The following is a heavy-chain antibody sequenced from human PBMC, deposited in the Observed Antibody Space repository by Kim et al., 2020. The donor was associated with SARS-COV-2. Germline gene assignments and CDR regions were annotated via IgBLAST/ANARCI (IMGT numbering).Heavy chain of an antibody. CDR1: GFTFSSNN. CDR2: ISSTSDYI. V-gene: IGHV3-21*01. Sequence: GGSLRLSCAASGFTFSSNNLNWVHQSPGKGLEWVSSISSTSDYIYYADSVKGRFIISRDNAKNSLYLQMNSLRAEDSAVYYCARARWTPNYYFDYWGQGTLVTVSS. J-gene: IGHJ4*01. D-gene: IGHD2-15*01. CDR3: ARARWTPNYYFDY.